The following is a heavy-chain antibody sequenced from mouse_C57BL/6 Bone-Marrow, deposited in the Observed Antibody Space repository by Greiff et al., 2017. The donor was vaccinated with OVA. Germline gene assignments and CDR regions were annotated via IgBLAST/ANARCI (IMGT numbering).Heavy chain of an antibody. V-gene: IGHV1-50*01. CDR2: IDPSDSYT. CDR1: GYTFTSYW. Sequence: VQLQQSGAELVKPGASVKLSCKASGYTFTSYWMQWVKQRPGQGLEWIGEIDPSDSYTNYNQKFKGKATLTVDTSSSTAYMQLSSLTSEDSAVYYCAAQAFYYFDYWGQGTTLTVSS. CDR3: AAQAFYYFDY. J-gene: IGHJ2*01. D-gene: IGHD3-2*02.